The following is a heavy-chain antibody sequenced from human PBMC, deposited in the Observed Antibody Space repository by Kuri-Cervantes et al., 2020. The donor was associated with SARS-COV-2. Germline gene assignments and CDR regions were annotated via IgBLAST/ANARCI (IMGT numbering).Heavy chain of an antibody. V-gene: IGHV1-2*04. Sequence: GGSLRLSCKASGYTLTGYYMHWVRQAPGQGLEWMGWINPNSGGTNYAQKFQGWVTMTRDTSISTAYMELSRLRSDDTAVYYCARGPYYYDSSGYYTSVYYYYGMDVWGQGTTVTVSS. J-gene: IGHJ6*02. D-gene: IGHD3-22*01. CDR3: ARGPYYYDSSGYYTSVYYYYGMDV. CDR2: INPNSGGT. CDR1: GYTLTGYY.